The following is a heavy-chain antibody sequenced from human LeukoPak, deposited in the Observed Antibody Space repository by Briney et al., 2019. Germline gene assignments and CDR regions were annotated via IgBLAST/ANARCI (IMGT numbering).Heavy chain of an antibody. V-gene: IGHV3-23*01. CDR2: IGASGATT. Sequence: GGSLRLSCAASGFTFSSIAMSWVRQAPGRGLEWISVIGASGATTYYADSVKGRFSISRDNSKNTLCLQMNSLRAEDTALYYCARAFSSTWRHFDYWGQGTLVTVSS. D-gene: IGHD6-13*01. CDR3: ARAFSSTWRHFDY. CDR1: GFTFSSIA. J-gene: IGHJ4*02.